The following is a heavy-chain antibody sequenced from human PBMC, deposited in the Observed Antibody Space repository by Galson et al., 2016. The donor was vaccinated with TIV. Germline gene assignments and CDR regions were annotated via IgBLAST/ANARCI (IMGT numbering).Heavy chain of an antibody. CDR3: TRRNNYGGDAFDL. Sequence: SLRLSCAASGFTFSSYAMHWVRQAPGKGLEWVSGIVGTGGTTYYADSVKGRFSISRDNSKNTLYLQMNSLRGEDTALYYCTRRNNYGGDAFDLWGQGTLVTVSS. D-gene: IGHD4-23*01. CDR1: GFTFSSYA. V-gene: IGHV3-23*01. CDR2: IVGTGGTT. J-gene: IGHJ3*01.